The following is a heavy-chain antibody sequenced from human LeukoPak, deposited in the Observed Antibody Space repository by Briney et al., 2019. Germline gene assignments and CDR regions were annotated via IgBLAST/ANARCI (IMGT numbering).Heavy chain of an antibody. D-gene: IGHD6-25*01. CDR3: ARVHRPYNIGLMDY. CDR2: ISGYNDNT. Sequence: ASVRVSCKTSGFTFRDYAIGWVRHVPGQGLEWMGWISGYNDNTNFAQRLQDRISMATDTSTDTAYMTLRSLRSDDTAVYFCARVHRPYNIGLMDYWGQGTQITVSS. J-gene: IGHJ4*02. V-gene: IGHV1-18*01. CDR1: GFTFRDYA.